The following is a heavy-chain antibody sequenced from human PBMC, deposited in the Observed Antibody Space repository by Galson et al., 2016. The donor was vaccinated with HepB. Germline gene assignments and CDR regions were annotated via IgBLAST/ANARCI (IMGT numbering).Heavy chain of an antibody. D-gene: IGHD2-2*01. CDR1: GGTFSSYA. V-gene: IGHV1-69*05. CDR3: ARDGTSRGIWYFDL. Sequence: SVKVSCRASGGTFSSYAINWVRQAPGQRLEWMGGIIPIFGTANYAQKFQGRVTMTRDTSTSTVYMELSSLRYEDTAVYHCARDGTSRGIWYFDLWGRGTLVTVSS. J-gene: IGHJ2*01. CDR2: IIPIFGTA.